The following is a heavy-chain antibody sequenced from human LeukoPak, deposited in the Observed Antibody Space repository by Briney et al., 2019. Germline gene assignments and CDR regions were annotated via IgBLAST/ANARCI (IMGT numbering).Heavy chain of an antibody. J-gene: IGHJ1*01. CDR3: ARVVAGTKDFQH. V-gene: IGHV4-39*01. Sequence: SETLSLTCTVSGGPISSPNHFRGWVRQPPGKGLEWIGSVYYGGTTYSNPSLKSRVTISADTSKNQFSLTLSSVTAADTAVYYCARVVAGTKDFQHWGQGTLVTVSS. D-gene: IGHD6-19*01. CDR2: VYYGGTT. CDR1: GGPISSPNHF.